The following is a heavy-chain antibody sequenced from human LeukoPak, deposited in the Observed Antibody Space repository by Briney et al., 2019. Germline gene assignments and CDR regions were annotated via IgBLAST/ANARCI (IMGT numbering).Heavy chain of an antibody. J-gene: IGHJ4*02. D-gene: IGHD2-15*01. V-gene: IGHV1-69*04. Sequence: SVKVSCKASGDTFIPYTFSWVRQAPGQGLEWIGRIIPSLDVANYAHKFQGRVTLSVDRDTATTYMEVTSLRSEDTAIYYCARDHCSPGTCLGGHWGQGALVTVSS. CDR3: ARDHCSPGTCLGGH. CDR1: GDTFIPYT. CDR2: IIPSLDVA.